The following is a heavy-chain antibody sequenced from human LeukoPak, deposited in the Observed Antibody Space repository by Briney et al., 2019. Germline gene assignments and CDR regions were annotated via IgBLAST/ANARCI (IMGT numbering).Heavy chain of an antibody. CDR3: ARHGRMGTINPSY. V-gene: IGHV4-59*08. D-gene: IGHD5-24*01. Sequence: SETLSLTCSVSSVAISSDDCSWVRQSPGKGLGCMGYSHSSGHTSYSPSLKSRVTLSLDTSKNQFSLKRSPVPAADTAVYYCARHGRMGTINPSYWGQGTLVTVSS. CDR1: SVAISSDD. J-gene: IGHJ4*02. CDR2: SHSSGHT.